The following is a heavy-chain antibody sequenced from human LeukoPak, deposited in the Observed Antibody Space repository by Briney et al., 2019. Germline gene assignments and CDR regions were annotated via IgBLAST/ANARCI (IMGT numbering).Heavy chain of an antibody. V-gene: IGHV4-39*07. CDR2: IFYSGST. D-gene: IGHD2-21*01. J-gene: IGHJ3*02. CDR3: ARHQRGNSDAFDI. CDR1: GGSISTSNYY. Sequence: SETLSLTCTVSGGSISTSNYYWGWIRQPPGKGLEWIGNIFYSGSTYYSPSLKSRVTMSVDTSKNQFSLKLSSVTAADTAVYFCARHQRGNSDAFDIWGQGTMVTVSS.